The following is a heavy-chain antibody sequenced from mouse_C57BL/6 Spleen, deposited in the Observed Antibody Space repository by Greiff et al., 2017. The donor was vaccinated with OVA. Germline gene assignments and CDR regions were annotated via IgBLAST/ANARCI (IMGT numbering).Heavy chain of an antibody. J-gene: IGHJ3*01. CDR3: ARNQISYYYGSSYSFAY. Sequence: VQVVESGPGLVQPSQSLSITCTVSGFSLTSYGVHWVRQSPGKGLEWLGVIWSGGSTDYNAAFISRLSISKDNSKSQVFFKMNSLQADDTAIYYCARNQISYYYGSSYSFAYWGQGTLVTVSA. CDR2: IWSGGST. D-gene: IGHD1-1*01. CDR1: GFSLTSYG. V-gene: IGHV2-2*01.